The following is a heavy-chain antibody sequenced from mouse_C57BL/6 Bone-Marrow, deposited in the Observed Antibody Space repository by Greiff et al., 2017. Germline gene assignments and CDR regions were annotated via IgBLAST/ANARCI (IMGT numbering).Heavy chain of an antibody. D-gene: IGHD2-4*01. CDR2: IYPGGGYT. V-gene: IGHV1-63*01. J-gene: IGHJ2*01. Sequence: QVQLQQSGAELVRPGTSVKMSCKASGYPFTNSWIGWAKQRPGHGLEWIGDIYPGGGYTNYNEKFKGKATLTADKSSSTAYMQFSSLTSEDSAIYYCARYDYDDEYYFDYWGQGTTLTVSS. CDR1: GYPFTNSW. CDR3: ARYDYDDEYYFDY.